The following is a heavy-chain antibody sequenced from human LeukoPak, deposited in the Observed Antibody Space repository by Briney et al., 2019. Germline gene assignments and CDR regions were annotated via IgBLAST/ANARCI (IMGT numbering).Heavy chain of an antibody. D-gene: IGHD3-3*01. J-gene: IGHJ5*02. Sequence: SETLSLTCTVSGGSISSYYWSWIRQPAGKGLEWIGRIYTSGSTNYNPSLKSRVTMSVDTSKNQFSLKLSSVTAADTAVYYCARDLIESDFWANNWFDPWGQGTLVTVSS. CDR3: ARDLIESDFWANNWFDP. CDR1: GGSISSYY. V-gene: IGHV4-4*07. CDR2: IYTSGST.